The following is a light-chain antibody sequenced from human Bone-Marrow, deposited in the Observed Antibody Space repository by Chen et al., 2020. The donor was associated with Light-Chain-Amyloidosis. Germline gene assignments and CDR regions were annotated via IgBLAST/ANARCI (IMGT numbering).Light chain of an antibody. J-gene: IGLJ2*01. CDR2: RDT. V-gene: IGLV3-25*03. CDR1: DLPTKY. CDR3: QSADSSGTYEVI. Sequence: SYDLTPPPSLSVSPRQTARITCSGDDLPTKYAYWYQQKPGQAPVLVIHRDTERPSGISERFSGSSSGTTATLTISGVQAEDEADYHCQSADSSGTYEVIFGGGTKLTVL.